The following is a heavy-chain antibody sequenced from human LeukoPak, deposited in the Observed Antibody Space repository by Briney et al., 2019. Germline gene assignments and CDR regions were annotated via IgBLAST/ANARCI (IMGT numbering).Heavy chain of an antibody. CDR1: GFTFSSFG. D-gene: IGHD6-25*01. CDR2: IRYEGSKE. CDR3: AKVYGAAGIEF. J-gene: IGHJ4*02. Sequence: GGSLRLSCAASGFTFSSFGTYWVRQAPGKGLEWVAFIRYEGSKEYYADSVKGRFTISRDNSKNTLYLQMNSLRGEDTAVYFCAKVYGAAGIEFWGQGTLVTVSS. V-gene: IGHV3-30*02.